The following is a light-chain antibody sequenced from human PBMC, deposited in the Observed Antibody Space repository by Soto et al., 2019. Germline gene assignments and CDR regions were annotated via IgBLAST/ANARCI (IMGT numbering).Light chain of an antibody. J-gene: IGLJ2*01. Sequence: QSALTQPASASGSPGQSITISCTGTSNDIGGYNYVSWYQQHPGKPPKLIIYDFNSRPSGGSNRFSGSKSGNTASLTISGLQAEEEADYYCNSYTSSNTRIFGGGTKLTVL. CDR2: DFN. CDR1: SNDIGGYNY. V-gene: IGLV2-14*03. CDR3: NSYTSSNTRI.